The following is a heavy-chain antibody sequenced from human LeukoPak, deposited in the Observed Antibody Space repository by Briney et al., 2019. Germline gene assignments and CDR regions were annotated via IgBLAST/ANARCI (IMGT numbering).Heavy chain of an antibody. V-gene: IGHV3-15*01. CDR2: IKSKTDGGTT. Sequence: SGGSLRLSCAASGFTFSNAWMSWVRQAPGKGLEWVGRIKSKTDGGTTDYAAPVKGRFTISRDDSKNTLYLQMNSLKTEDTAVYYCTTVRPTPGSVFWSGYYAGRYYYYMDVWGKGTTVTVSS. CDR3: TTVRPTPGSVFWSGYYAGRYYYYMDV. D-gene: IGHD3-3*01. J-gene: IGHJ6*03. CDR1: GFTFSNAW.